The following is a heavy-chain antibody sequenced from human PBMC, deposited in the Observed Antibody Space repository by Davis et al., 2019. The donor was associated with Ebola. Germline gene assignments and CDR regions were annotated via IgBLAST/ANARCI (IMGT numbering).Heavy chain of an antibody. V-gene: IGHV3-23*01. CDR2: ISNGGGST. CDR3: AKAVGAAQRAYFDY. J-gene: IGHJ4*02. CDR1: GFTFSSYA. Sequence: GESLKISCAASGFTFSSYAMSWVRQAPGKGLEWVSTISNGGGSTYYADSVKGRFTISRDNSKNTLYLQMNSLRVEDTAVYYCAKAVGAAQRAYFDYWGQGTLVTVSS. D-gene: IGHD1-26*01.